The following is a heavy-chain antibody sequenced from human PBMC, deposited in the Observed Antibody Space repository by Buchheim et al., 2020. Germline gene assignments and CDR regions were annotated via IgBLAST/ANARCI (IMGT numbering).Heavy chain of an antibody. CDR1: GFTFSSYW. J-gene: IGHJ4*02. Sequence: EVQLVESGGGLVQPGGSLRLSCAASGFTFSSYWMSWVRQAPGKGLEWVSYISSSSGTISYGDSVKGRFTMSRDNAKNSLFLQMNSLKAEDTAVYYCARGVSYLDYWGQGTL. CDR3: ARGVSYLDY. D-gene: IGHD3-10*01. CDR2: ISSSSGTI. V-gene: IGHV3-48*01.